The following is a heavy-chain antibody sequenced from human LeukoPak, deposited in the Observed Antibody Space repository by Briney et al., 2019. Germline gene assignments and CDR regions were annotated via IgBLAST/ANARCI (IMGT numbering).Heavy chain of an antibody. D-gene: IGHD3-22*01. V-gene: IGHV3-21*01. Sequence: GGSLRLSCAASGFTFSSYSMNWVRQAPGEGLEWVSSISSSSSYIYYADSVQGRFTISRDNAKNSLYLQMNSLRAEDTAVYYCARDPRNYYDSSGYSWGQGTLVTVSS. CDR1: GFTFSSYS. J-gene: IGHJ5*02. CDR3: ARDPRNYYDSSGYS. CDR2: ISSSSSYI.